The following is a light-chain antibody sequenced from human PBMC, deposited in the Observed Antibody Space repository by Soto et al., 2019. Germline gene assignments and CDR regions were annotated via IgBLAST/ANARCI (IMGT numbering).Light chain of an antibody. V-gene: IGKV1-27*01. Sequence: DIQMTQSPSSLSASVGDRVTITCRASQGISNYLAWYQQRPGKVPKLLIYAASTLQSGVPSRFRGSGSGRDFTLTISSLQPEDVATYCCQKYDGVPFTFGPGTKVDIK. J-gene: IGKJ3*01. CDR2: AAS. CDR1: QGISNY. CDR3: QKYDGVPFT.